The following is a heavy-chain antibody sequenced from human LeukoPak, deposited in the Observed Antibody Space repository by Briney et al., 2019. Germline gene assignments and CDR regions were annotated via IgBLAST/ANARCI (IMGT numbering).Heavy chain of an antibody. CDR2: IIPIFGTA. J-gene: IGHJ4*02. V-gene: IGHV1-69*13. CDR3: ARGGRGEYSRHFYFDY. D-gene: IGHD6-6*01. CDR1: GGTFSSYA. Sequence: WASVKVSCKASGGTFSSYAISWVRQTPGQGLEWMGGIIPIFGTANYAQKFQGRVTITADESTGTAYMELSSLRSEDTAVYYCARGGRGEYSRHFYFDYWGQGTLVTVSS.